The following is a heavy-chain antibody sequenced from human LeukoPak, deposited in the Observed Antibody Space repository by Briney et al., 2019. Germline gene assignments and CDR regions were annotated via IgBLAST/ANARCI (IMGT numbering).Heavy chain of an antibody. CDR1: RFTFSNYW. CDR3: AREERESGGWDV. V-gene: IGHV3-7*04. CDR2: IKQDGSEK. D-gene: IGHD1-1*01. Sequence: GGPLRLSCAASRFTFSNYWMSWVRQAPGKGLEWVANIKQDGSEKNYVGSVKGRFTISRDNVKNSLYLQMNSLRVEDTAVYYCAREERESGGWDVWGQGTTVTVSS. J-gene: IGHJ6*02.